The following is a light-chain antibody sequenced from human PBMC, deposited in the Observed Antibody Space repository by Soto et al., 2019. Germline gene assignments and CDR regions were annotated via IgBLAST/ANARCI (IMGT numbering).Light chain of an antibody. J-gene: IGKJ2*01. Sequence: ETVMTQCPATLSVSPGERVTLSCRAIQTFTTNLAWYQQKSGQAPRLLIYGASTRATGIPARFSGSGSGTEFTLTISNLQSEDSALYYCQQYNNWPPSVTYTFGQGTKVDIK. CDR1: QTFTTN. CDR2: GAS. V-gene: IGKV3-15*01. CDR3: QQYNNWPPSVTYT.